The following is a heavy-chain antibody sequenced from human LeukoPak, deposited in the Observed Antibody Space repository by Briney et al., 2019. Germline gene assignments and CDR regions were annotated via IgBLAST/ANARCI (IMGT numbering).Heavy chain of an antibody. V-gene: IGHV3-74*01. CDR3: ARENGDSSSWSN. D-gene: IGHD6-13*01. CDR2: ISTDGSST. CDR1: EFTFSSYW. J-gene: IGHJ4*02. Sequence: GSLRLSCAASEFTFSSYWMHWVRQAPGKGLVWVSRISTDGSSTSYADSVKGRFTISRDNAKNTLYLQMDSLRAEDTAVYYCARENGDSSSWSNWGQGTLVTVSS.